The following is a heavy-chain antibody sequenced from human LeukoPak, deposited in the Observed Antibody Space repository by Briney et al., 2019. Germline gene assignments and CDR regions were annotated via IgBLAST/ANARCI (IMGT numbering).Heavy chain of an antibody. CDR1: GFSFSNDW. V-gene: IGHV3-7*04. CDR3: ATGFGGFS. CDR2: INPGGSDK. D-gene: IGHD3-16*01. J-gene: IGHJ5*02. Sequence: PGGSLRLSCAGSGFSFSNDWMSWVRQAPGKGLEWVAHINPGGSDKYYVDSVKGRFTISRDNAENSLYLQMKSLRVEDTAVYYCATGFGGFSWGQGTPVTVSS.